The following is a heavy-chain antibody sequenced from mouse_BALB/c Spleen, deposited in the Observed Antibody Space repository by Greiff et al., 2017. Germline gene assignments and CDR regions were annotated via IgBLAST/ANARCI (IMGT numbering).Heavy chain of an antibody. Sequence: DVKLVESGGGLVQPGGSRKLSCAASGFTFSDYGMAWVRQAPGKGPEWVAFISNLAYSSYYADTVTGRFTISRENAKNTLYLEMSSLRSEDTAMYYCARDLGNYYAMDYWGQGTSVTVSS. V-gene: IGHV5-15*02. CDR3: ARDLGNYYAMDY. D-gene: IGHD1-1*01. J-gene: IGHJ4*01. CDR2: ISNLAYSS. CDR1: GFTFSDYG.